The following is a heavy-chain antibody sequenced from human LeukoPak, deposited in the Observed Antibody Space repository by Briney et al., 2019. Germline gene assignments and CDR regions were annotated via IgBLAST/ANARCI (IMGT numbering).Heavy chain of an antibody. CDR3: ARGQGTVTTH. V-gene: IGHV4-34*01. Sequence: SETLSLTCAVSGGSFSGYYWTWIRQPPGKGLEWIGEINHSGSANYSPSLSSRVTISLDMSENQFSLKLTSVTAADTAVYYRARGQGTVTTHWGQGTLVTVSS. CDR1: GGSFSGYY. CDR2: INHSGSA. J-gene: IGHJ4*02. D-gene: IGHD4-17*01.